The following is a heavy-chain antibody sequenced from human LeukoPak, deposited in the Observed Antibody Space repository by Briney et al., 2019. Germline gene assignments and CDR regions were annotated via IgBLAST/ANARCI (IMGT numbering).Heavy chain of an antibody. D-gene: IGHD2-15*01. J-gene: IGHJ6*03. V-gene: IGHV3-30*02. CDR2: IRYDGSNK. CDR1: GFTFSSYW. CDR3: ARDVVDCSGGSCYYYYYMDV. Sequence: GGSLRLSCAASGFTFSSYWMTWVRQAPGKGLEWVAFIRYDGSNKYYADSVKGRFTISRDNAKNSLYLQMNSLRAEDTAVYYCARDVVDCSGGSCYYYYYMDVWGKGTTVTVSS.